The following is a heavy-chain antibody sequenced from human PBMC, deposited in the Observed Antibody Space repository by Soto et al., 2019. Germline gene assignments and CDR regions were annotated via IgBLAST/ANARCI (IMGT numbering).Heavy chain of an antibody. CDR3: ARLLAAAFNWSDP. CDR2: IYHSGST. CDR1: GGSISSSNW. J-gene: IGHJ5*02. V-gene: IGHV4-4*02. D-gene: IGHD6-13*01. Sequence: PSETLSLTCAVSGGSISSSNWWSWVRQPPGKGLEWIGEIYHSGSTNYNPSLKSRVTISVDKSKNQFSLKLSSVTAADTAVYYCARLLAAAFNWSDPWGQGTLVTVSS.